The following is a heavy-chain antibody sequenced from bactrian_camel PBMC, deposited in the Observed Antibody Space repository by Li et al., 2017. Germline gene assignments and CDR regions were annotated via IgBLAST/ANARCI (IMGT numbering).Heavy chain of an antibody. D-gene: IGHD3*01. J-gene: IGHJ6*01. V-gene: IGHV3S53*01. CDR2: LGSDGKT. CDR1: GYTYSTYT. CDR3: VAASRPVGGNCPIFLSYNA. Sequence: HVQLVESGGGPVQAGGSLRLSCAASGYTYSTYTMGWFRQAPGKEREGVATLGSDGKTTYANFAKGRFTISKDDAKRTVYLQMHNLKPEDSAMYYCVAASRPVGGNCPIFLSYNAWGQGTQVTVS.